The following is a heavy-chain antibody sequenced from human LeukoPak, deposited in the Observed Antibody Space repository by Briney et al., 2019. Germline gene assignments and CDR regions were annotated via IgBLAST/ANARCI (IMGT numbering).Heavy chain of an antibody. J-gene: IGHJ4*02. CDR1: GGSFSGYY. Sequence: SETLSLTCAVYGGSFSGYYWNWIRQPPGKGLEWIGEINHRGNTNYNPSLKSRVTMSLDTSKNQFSLKLSSVTAADTAVYYCATYYYDGSGYYTNDYWGQGTLVTVSS. CDR2: INHRGNT. CDR3: ATYYYDGSGYYTNDY. D-gene: IGHD3-22*01. V-gene: IGHV4-34*01.